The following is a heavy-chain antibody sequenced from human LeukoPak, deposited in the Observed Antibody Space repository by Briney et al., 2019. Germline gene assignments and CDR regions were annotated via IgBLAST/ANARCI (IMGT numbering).Heavy chain of an antibody. CDR3: AKAGYNCSGGSCYSYWYFDL. J-gene: IGHJ2*01. D-gene: IGHD2-15*01. Sequence: GRSMRLSCAGSGFTFDDYAMHWVRQAPGKGLEWVSGISWNSGSIGYADSVKGRFTISRDNAKNSLYLQMNSLRAEDTALYYCAKAGYNCSGGSCYSYWYFDLWGRGTLVTVSS. V-gene: IGHV3-9*01. CDR1: GFTFDDYA. CDR2: ISWNSGSI.